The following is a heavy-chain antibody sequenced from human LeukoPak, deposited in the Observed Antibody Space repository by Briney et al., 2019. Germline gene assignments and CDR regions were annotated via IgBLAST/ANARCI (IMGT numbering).Heavy chain of an antibody. V-gene: IGHV4-39*07. J-gene: IGHJ5*02. CDR3: AAETTAGNA. CDR1: GGSIGRSSYY. CDR2: INHSGST. Sequence: PSETLSLTCTVSGGSIGRSSYYWSWIRQPPGKGLEWIGEINHSGSTNYNPSLKSRVTISVDTSKSQFSLKLSSVTAADTAVYYCAAETTAGNAWGQGTLVAVSS. D-gene: IGHD6-13*01.